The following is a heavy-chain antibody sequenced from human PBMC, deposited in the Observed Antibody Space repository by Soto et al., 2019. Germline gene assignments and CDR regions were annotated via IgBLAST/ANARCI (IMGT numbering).Heavy chain of an antibody. V-gene: IGHV1-18*01. CDR3: ARDNRSGWYNWFEP. J-gene: IGHJ5*02. CDR1: GYTFTSYG. Sequence: GASVKVSCKASGYTFTSYGISWVRQAPGQGLEWMGWISAYNGNTNYAQKLQGRVTMTTDTSTSTAYMELRSLRSDDTAVYYCARDNRSGWYNWFEPWGQGTLVTVSS. CDR2: ISAYNGNT. D-gene: IGHD6-19*01.